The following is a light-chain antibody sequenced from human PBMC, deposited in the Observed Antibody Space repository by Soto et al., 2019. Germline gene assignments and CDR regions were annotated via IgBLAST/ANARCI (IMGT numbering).Light chain of an antibody. CDR1: QSVSSN. CDR2: GAS. V-gene: IGKV3-15*01. CDR3: QRYNNWPPWS. J-gene: IGKJ2*01. Sequence: EIVMTQSPATLSVSPGERATLSCRASQSVSSNLAWDQQKPGQAPRLLIYGASTRATGIPARFSGSGSGTEFTLTISSLQSEDFAVDYCQRYNNWPPWSFGQGPKLELK.